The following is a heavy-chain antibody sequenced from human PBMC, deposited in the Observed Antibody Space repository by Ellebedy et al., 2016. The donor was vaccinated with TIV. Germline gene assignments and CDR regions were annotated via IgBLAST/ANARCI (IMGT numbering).Heavy chain of an antibody. V-gene: IGHV1-8*01. J-gene: IGHJ6*02. Sequence: ASVKVSCXASGYTFTSYDINWVRQATGQGLEWMGWMNPNSGNTGYAPKFQGRVTMTRNTSITTAYMELSSLRSEDTAVYYCAAEGASGDYNSNGMDVWGQGTTVTVSS. D-gene: IGHD3-10*01. CDR1: GYTFTSYD. CDR2: MNPNSGNT. CDR3: AAEGASGDYNSNGMDV.